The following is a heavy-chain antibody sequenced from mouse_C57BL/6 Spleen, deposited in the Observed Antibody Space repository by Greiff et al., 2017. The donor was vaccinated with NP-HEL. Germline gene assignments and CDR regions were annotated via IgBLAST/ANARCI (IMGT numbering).Heavy chain of an antibody. CDR2: IDPETGGT. CDR1: GYTFTDYE. CDR3: PPMGYAMDY. J-gene: IGHJ4*01. V-gene: IGHV1-15*01. Sequence: VQLQESGAELVRPGASVTLSCKASGYTFTDYEMHWVKQTPVHGLEWIGAIDPETGGTAYNQKFKGKAILTADKSSSTAYMELRSLTSEDSAVYYCPPMGYAMDYWGQGTSVTVSS. D-gene: IGHD1-1*02.